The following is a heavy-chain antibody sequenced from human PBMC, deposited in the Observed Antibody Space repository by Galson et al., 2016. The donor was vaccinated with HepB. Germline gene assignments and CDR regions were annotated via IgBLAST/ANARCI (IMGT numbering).Heavy chain of an antibody. Sequence: SLRLSCAASGFTFSSFDMHWVRQAPGKGLEWVARILFDGSDDKFADSVKGRFTISRDNSRNTMYLQMNGLRAEDTAVYYYVRDGTTPRKFAAFDIWGQGTRVTVS. J-gene: IGHJ3*02. V-gene: IGHV3-33*01. CDR1: GFTFSSFD. CDR3: VRDGTTPRKFAAFDI. D-gene: IGHD1-14*01. CDR2: ILFDGSDD.